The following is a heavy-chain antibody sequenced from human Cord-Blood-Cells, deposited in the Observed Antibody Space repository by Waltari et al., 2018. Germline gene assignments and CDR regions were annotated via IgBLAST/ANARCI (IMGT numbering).Heavy chain of an antibody. V-gene: IGHV3-48*03. Sequence: EVQLVESGGGLVQPGGSLRLSCAASGFTFSRFELNCVSQAPGKGLEWVSYISSSGSTIYYADSVKGRFTISRDNAKNSLYLQMNSLRAEDTAVYYCARSIAAAGEAFDIWGQGTMVTVSS. CDR2: ISSSGSTI. D-gene: IGHD6-13*01. J-gene: IGHJ3*02. CDR3: ARSIAAAGEAFDI. CDR1: GFTFSRFE.